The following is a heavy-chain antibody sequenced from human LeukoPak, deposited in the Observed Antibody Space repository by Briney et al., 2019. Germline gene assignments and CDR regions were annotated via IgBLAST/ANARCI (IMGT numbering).Heavy chain of an antibody. CDR2: ISYDGSNK. CDR3: ARAHNWKYGTFDY. Sequence: GGSLRLSCAASGFTFSSYAMHWVRQAPGKGLEWVAVISYDGSNKYYADSVKGRFTISRDNAKNSLYLQMNSLRVEDTAVYYCARAHNWKYGTFDYWGQGTLVTVSS. J-gene: IGHJ4*02. V-gene: IGHV3-30*04. CDR1: GFTFSSYA. D-gene: IGHD1-7*01.